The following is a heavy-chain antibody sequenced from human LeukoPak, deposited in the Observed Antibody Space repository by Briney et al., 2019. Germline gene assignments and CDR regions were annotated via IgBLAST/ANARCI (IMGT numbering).Heavy chain of an antibody. V-gene: IGHV3-48*03. CDR2: ISSSGSTI. J-gene: IGHJ6*03. CDR3: ARDHYDSYYMDV. D-gene: IGHD3-16*01. CDR1: GFTFSSYE. Sequence: GSLRLSCAASGFTFSSYEMNWVRQAPGKGLEWVSYISSSGSTIYYADSVKGRFTISRDNAKNSLYLQMNSLRAEDTAVYYCARDHYDSYYMDVWGKGTTVTVSS.